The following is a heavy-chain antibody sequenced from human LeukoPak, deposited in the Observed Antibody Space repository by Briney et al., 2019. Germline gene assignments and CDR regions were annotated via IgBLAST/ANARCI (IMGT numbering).Heavy chain of an antibody. Sequence: SETLSLTCTVSGGSISSYYWSWIRQPPGKGLEWIGYIYYSGSTNYNPSLKSRVTISVDTSKNQFSLKLSSVTAEDTAVYYCARVGSGGPGAWFDPWGQGTLVTVSS. V-gene: IGHV4-59*01. CDR2: IYYSGST. CDR1: GGSISSYY. CDR3: ARVGSGGPGAWFDP. D-gene: IGHD3-10*01. J-gene: IGHJ5*02.